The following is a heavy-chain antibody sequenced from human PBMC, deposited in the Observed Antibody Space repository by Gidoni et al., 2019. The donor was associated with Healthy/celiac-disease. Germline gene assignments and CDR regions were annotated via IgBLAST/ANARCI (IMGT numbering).Heavy chain of an antibody. CDR2: ISGSGGST. D-gene: IGHD6-19*01. V-gene: IGHV3-23*01. CDR3: AKDGAVAGERGSFDY. J-gene: IGHJ4*02. Sequence: EVQLLESGGGLVQPVGSLRLSCAASGFTFSSYAMSWVRQAPGKGLEWGSAISGSGGSTYYADSVKGRFTISRDKSKNTLYLQMNSLRAEDTAVYYCAKDGAVAGERGSFDYWGQGTLVTVSS. CDR1: GFTFSSYA.